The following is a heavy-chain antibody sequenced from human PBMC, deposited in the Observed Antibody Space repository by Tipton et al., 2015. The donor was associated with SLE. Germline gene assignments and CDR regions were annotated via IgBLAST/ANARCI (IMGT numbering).Heavy chain of an antibody. Sequence: TLSLTCTVSGGSFSSGGYYWSWVRQSAGKGLEWIGRIYISGSTNYNPSFESQVTISRDTSKNQFSLKLSSVTAADSAVYYCARGGDFWSGPTSNYYFYYYMDVWGKGTTVTVSS. CDR2: IYISGST. CDR3: ARGGDFWSGPTSNYYFYYYMDV. V-gene: IGHV4-61*02. CDR1: GGSFSSGGYY. J-gene: IGHJ6*03. D-gene: IGHD3-3*01.